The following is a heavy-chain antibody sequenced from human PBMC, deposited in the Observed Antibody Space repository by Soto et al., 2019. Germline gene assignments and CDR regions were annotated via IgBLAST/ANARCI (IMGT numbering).Heavy chain of an antibody. V-gene: IGHV4-34*01. CDR3: ARGWFGELSYVHYYYYYMDV. D-gene: IGHD3-10*01. Sequence: SETLSLTCAVYGGSFSGYYWSWIRQPPGKGLEWIGEINHSGSTNYNPSLKSRVTISVDTSKNQFSLKLSSVTAADTAVYYCARGWFGELSYVHYYYYYMDVWGKGTTVTVSS. J-gene: IGHJ6*03. CDR2: INHSGST. CDR1: GGSFSGYY.